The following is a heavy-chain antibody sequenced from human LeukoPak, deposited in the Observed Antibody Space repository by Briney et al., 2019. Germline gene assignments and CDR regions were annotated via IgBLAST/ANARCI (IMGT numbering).Heavy chain of an antibody. CDR3: ARDRGYSSSWTQIYYYYYYMDV. Sequence: ASVKVSCKASGYTFTSYGISWVRQAPGQGLERMGWISAYNGNTNYAQKLQGRVTMTTDTSTSTAYMELRSLRSDDTAVYYCARDRGYSSSWTQIYYYYYYMDVWGKGTTVTISS. D-gene: IGHD6-13*01. CDR1: GYTFTSYG. J-gene: IGHJ6*03. V-gene: IGHV1-18*01. CDR2: ISAYNGNT.